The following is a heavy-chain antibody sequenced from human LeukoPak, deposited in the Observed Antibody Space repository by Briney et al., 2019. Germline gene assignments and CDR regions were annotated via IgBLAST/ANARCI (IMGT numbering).Heavy chain of an antibody. V-gene: IGHV3-72*01. CDR3: ARLYCTSVSCDSCFDY. J-gene: IGHJ4*02. D-gene: IGHD2-2*01. Sequence: GGSLRLSCAASGFTFSDHSMDWVRQAPGKGLEWVGRIRNKANSYTTEYAASVKGRFTFSRDDSKNSLYLQMNSLKTEDTAVYYCARLYCTSVSCDSCFDYWGQGTLVTVSS. CDR2: IRNKANSYTT. CDR1: GFTFSDHS.